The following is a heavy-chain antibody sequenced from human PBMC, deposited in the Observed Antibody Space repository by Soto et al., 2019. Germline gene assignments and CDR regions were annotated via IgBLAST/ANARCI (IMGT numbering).Heavy chain of an antibody. J-gene: IGHJ4*02. CDR3: ARLPYCSSTTCYFANY. Sequence: QLQLQESGPGLVKPSETLSLTCTVSGGSISSSSYYWGWIRQPPGEGLEWIASIYYSGSTYYNPSLKSRVTLSVDTSKNEFSLKLSSVTAADTAVYFCARLPYCSSTTCYFANYWGQGTLVTVSS. CDR2: IYYSGST. D-gene: IGHD2-2*01. V-gene: IGHV4-39*01. CDR1: GGSISSSSYY.